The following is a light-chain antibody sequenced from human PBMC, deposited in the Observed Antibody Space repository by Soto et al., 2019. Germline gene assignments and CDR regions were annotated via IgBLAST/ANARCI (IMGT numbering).Light chain of an antibody. J-gene: IGLJ2*01. V-gene: IGLV2-14*01. CDR3: SSYTSTSSYVL. CDR1: SSDVGSFNF. CDR2: EVS. Sequence: QSALTQHTSVSGSPGQSITISCIGTSSDVGSFNFVSWYQQHPGKAPKLMIYEVSNRPSGISNRFSGSKSGNTASLTISGLQAEDEAEYHCSSYTSTSSYVLFGGGTKLTVL.